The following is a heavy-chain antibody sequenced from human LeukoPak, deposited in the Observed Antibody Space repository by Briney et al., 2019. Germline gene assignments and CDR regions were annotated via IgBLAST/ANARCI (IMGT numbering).Heavy chain of an antibody. CDR2: ISGTGGST. Sequence: GGSLRLSCAGSGFTFSSYAMSWVRQAPGKGLEWVSGISGTGGSTNYADSVKGRFTISRDNSMNTLYLQMNSLRAEDTAVYYCAKDSPSIAVAGNFDYWGQGTLVTVSS. CDR3: AKDSPSIAVAGNFDY. J-gene: IGHJ4*02. D-gene: IGHD6-19*01. CDR1: GFTFSSYA. V-gene: IGHV3-23*01.